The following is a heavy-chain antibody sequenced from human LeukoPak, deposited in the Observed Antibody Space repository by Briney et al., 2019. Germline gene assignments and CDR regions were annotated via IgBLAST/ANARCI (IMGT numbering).Heavy chain of an antibody. CDR2: ISAYNGNT. D-gene: IGHD3-3*01. Sequence: ASVKVSCKASGYTFTSYGISWVRQAPGQGLEWMGWISAYNGNTNYAQKLQGRVTMTTDTSTSTAYMELRSLRSDDTAVYYCVRGDYDFWSGYYVSPLDYWGQGTLVTVSS. CDR1: GYTFTSYG. J-gene: IGHJ4*02. V-gene: IGHV1-18*01. CDR3: VRGDYDFWSGYYVSPLDY.